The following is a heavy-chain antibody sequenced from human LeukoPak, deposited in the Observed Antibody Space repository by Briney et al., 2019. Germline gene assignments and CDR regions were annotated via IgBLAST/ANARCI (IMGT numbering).Heavy chain of an antibody. CDR2: INTNTGNP. CDR3: ARGPRLRIAAAGTVVY. J-gene: IGHJ4*02. Sequence: ASMKVSCKASGYTFTGYYMHWVRQAPGQGLEWMGWINTNTGNPTYAQGFTGRFVFSLDTSVSTAYLQISSLKAEDTAVYYCARGPRLRIAAAGTVVYWGQGTLVTVSS. CDR1: GYTFTGYY. D-gene: IGHD6-13*01. V-gene: IGHV7-4-1*02.